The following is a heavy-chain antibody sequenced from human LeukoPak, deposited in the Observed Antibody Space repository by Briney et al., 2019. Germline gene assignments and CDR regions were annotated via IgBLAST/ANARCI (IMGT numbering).Heavy chain of an antibody. V-gene: IGHV3-30-3*01. D-gene: IGHD2-15*01. CDR2: ISYDGSNK. CDR3: AGWHCSGGSCYPDYYGMDV. Sequence: QSGGSLRLSCAASGFTFSSYAMHWVRQAPGKGLEWVAVISYDGSNKYYADSVKGRFTISRDNSKNTLFLQMNNLRAEDTAVYYCAGWHCSGGSCYPDYYGMDVWGQGTTVTVSS. CDR1: GFTFSSYA. J-gene: IGHJ6*02.